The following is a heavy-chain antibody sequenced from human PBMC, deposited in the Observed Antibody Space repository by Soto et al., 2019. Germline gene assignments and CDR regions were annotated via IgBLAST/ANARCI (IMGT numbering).Heavy chain of an antibody. CDR3: ARANVDTSVVNEYYFDY. CDR2: VSSTSGYI. Sequence: GGSLRLSCAVFGFTFSNYKMSWVRQAPGKGLEWVSSVSSTSGYIYYGDSVKGRFTISRDNAKNSLYLQMNSLRAEDTAVYYCARANVDTSVVNEYYFDYWCQGTLVTVSS. CDR1: GFTFSNYK. D-gene: IGHD5-18*01. V-gene: IGHV3-21*01. J-gene: IGHJ4*02.